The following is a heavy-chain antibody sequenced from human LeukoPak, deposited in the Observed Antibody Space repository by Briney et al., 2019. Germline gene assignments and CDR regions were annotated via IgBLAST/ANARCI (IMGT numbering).Heavy chain of an antibody. V-gene: IGHV5-51*01. Sequence: GESLKISCKGSGYSFTSYWIIWVRQMPGKGLEWMGIIYPGDSETRYSPSLQGQVTISADKSLSTAYLHWSSLKASDTAMYYCARSESAYTYGLIDYWGQGTLVTVSS. D-gene: IGHD5-18*01. CDR1: GYSFTSYW. J-gene: IGHJ4*02. CDR3: ARSESAYTYGLIDY. CDR2: IYPGDSET.